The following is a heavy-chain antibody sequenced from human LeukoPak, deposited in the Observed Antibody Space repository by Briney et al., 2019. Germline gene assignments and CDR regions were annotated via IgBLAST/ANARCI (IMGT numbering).Heavy chain of an antibody. CDR1: GGTFSSYA. V-gene: IGHV1-69*13. Sequence: ASVKVSCKASGGTFSSYAISWVRQAPGQGLEWMGGTIPIFGTANYAQKFQGRVTITADESTSTAYMELSSLRSEDTAVYYCARGLGYCSSTSCPFDYWGQGTLVTVSS. CDR3: ARGLGYCSSTSCPFDY. CDR2: TIPIFGTA. J-gene: IGHJ4*02. D-gene: IGHD2-2*01.